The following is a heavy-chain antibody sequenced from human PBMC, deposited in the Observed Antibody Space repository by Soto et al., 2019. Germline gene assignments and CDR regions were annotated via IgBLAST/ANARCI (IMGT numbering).Heavy chain of an antibody. CDR1: GGSINSDDYC. V-gene: IGHV4-30-4*01. CDR3: ARDSPSPYYYGMDV. CDR2: ICYSGST. Sequence: QVQLQESGPGLVKPSQTLSLTCTVSGGSINSDDYCWTWIRQPPGKGLEWIGYICYSGSTYYNPSLESRVTISVDTSKNQFSLKVASVTAADTAVYYCARDSPSPYYYGMDVWGQGTTVTVSS. J-gene: IGHJ6*02.